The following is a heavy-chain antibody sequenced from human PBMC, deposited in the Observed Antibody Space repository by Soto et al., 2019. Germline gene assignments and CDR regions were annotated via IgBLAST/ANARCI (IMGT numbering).Heavy chain of an antibody. CDR2: IYYSGST. J-gene: IGHJ5*02. Sequence: SETLPLTCTVSGGSISTYYWSWIRQPPGKGLEWIGYIYYSGSTNYNPSLKSRVTISLDTSKNQFSLKLSSVTAADTAVYYCARDRLANWFDPWGQGTLVTVSS. D-gene: IGHD3-9*01. V-gene: IGHV4-59*01. CDR1: GGSISTYY. CDR3: ARDRLANWFDP.